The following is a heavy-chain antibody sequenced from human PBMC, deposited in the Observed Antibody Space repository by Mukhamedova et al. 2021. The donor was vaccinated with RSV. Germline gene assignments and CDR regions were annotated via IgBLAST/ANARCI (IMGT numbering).Heavy chain of an antibody. V-gene: IGHV4-59*01. Sequence: GLEWIGYIYYSGSTNYNPSLKSRVTISVDTSKNQFSLKLSSVTAADTAVYYCARFLVAGDWAPDAFDIWGQGTMVTVSS. CDR3: ARFLVAGDWAPDAFDI. J-gene: IGHJ3*02. D-gene: IGHD2-21*02. CDR2: IYYSGST.